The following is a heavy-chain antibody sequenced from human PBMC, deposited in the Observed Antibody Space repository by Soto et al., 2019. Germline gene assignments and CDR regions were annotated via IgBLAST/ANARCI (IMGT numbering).Heavy chain of an antibody. J-gene: IGHJ4*02. Sequence: QVQLVQSGAEVKKPGSSVKVSCKASGGTFSSYAISWVRQAPGQGLEWMGGIIPIFGIANYAQKFQGRVTITADESTSTGYMELSSLRSEDTAVYYFTYSNYGDYFDYWGQGTLVTVSS. CDR1: GGTFSSYA. CDR3: TYSNYGDYFDY. V-gene: IGHV1-69*01. CDR2: IIPIFGIA. D-gene: IGHD4-4*01.